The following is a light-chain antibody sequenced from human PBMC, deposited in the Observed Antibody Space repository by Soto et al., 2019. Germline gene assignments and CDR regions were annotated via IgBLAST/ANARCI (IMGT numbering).Light chain of an antibody. V-gene: IGKV1-39*01. CDR3: QQSYSTPRD. CDR2: AAS. CDR1: QGINTF. J-gene: IGKJ5*01. Sequence: IQLTQSPSSLSASVGDRVTITCRASQGINTFLAWYQQKAGKAPKLLIYAASTLQSGVPSRFSGSGSGTDFILTISSLQPEDFATYYCQQSYSTPRDFGQGTRLEI.